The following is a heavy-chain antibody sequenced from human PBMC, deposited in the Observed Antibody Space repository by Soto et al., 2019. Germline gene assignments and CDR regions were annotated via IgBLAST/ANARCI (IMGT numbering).Heavy chain of an antibody. CDR2: IWYDGSNK. Sequence: QVQLVESGGGVVQPGRSLRLSCAASGFTFSSYGMHWVRQAPGKGLEWVAVIWYDGSNKYYADSVKGRFTISRDNSKNRLYLQMNSLRAEDTAVYYCAGDRGGWFDPWGQGTLVTVSS. V-gene: IGHV3-33*01. D-gene: IGHD3-10*01. J-gene: IGHJ5*02. CDR3: AGDRGGWFDP. CDR1: GFTFSSYG.